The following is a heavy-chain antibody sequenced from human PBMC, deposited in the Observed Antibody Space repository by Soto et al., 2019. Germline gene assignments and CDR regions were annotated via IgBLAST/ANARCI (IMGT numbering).Heavy chain of an antibody. CDR3: ARWPDGDYYDGMDV. J-gene: IGHJ6*02. D-gene: IGHD3-3*01. Sequence: QVQLVQSGAEVKKPGASVKVSCTASGYTFTSYDINWVRQATGQGLEWMGWMNPNSGNTGYAQKFQGRVTMTRNTSKITAYMELSSLRSEDTAVYYCARWPDGDYYDGMDVVGQGTTVTVSS. V-gene: IGHV1-8*01. CDR2: MNPNSGNT. CDR1: GYTFTSYD.